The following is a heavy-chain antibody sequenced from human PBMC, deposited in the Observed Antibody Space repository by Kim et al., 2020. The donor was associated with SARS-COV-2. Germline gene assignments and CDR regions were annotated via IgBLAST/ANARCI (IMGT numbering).Heavy chain of an antibody. J-gene: IGHJ5*02. CDR2: GGT. CDR3: ARWSDWFDP. V-gene: IGHV4-4*02. Sequence: GGTNYHPSHKSRVTISVAKSKNQFSLKLSSVTAADTAAYYCARWSDWFDPWGQGTLVTVSS.